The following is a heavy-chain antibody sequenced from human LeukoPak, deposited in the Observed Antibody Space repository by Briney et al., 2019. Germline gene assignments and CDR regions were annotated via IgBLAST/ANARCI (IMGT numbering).Heavy chain of an antibody. CDR3: ARHYCSGGSCYFDY. D-gene: IGHD2-15*01. V-gene: IGHV3-33*01. Sequence: PGRSLRLSCAASGFTFSSYGMHWVRQAPGKGLEWVAVIWYDGSNKYYADSVKGRFTISRDNSKNTLYLQMNSLRAEDTAVYYCARHYCSGGSCYFDYWGQGTLATVSS. CDR2: IWYDGSNK. CDR1: GFTFSSYG. J-gene: IGHJ4*02.